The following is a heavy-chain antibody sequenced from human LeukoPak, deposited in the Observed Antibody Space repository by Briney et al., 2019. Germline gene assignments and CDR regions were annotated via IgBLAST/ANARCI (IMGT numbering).Heavy chain of an antibody. CDR2: ISSSSTYI. V-gene: IGHV3-21*01. CDR3: AREALNMYYGMDV. Sequence: GGSLRLSCAASGFPFSSYSMNWVRQAPGKGLEWVSSISSSSTYIYYADSVKGRFTISRDNAKNSLSLQMNSLRAEDAAVYYCAREALNMYYGMDVWGQGTTITVSS. CDR1: GFPFSSYS. J-gene: IGHJ6*02. D-gene: IGHD1/OR15-1a*01.